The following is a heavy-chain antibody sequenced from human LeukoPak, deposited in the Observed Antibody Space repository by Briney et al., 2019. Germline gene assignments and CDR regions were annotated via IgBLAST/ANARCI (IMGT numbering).Heavy chain of an antibody. CDR2: IIPIFGTA. D-gene: IGHD3-22*01. V-gene: IGHV1-69*01. CDR1: GGTFSSYA. J-gene: IGHJ4*02. Sequence: SVKVSCKASGGTFSSYAISWVRQAPGQGLEWMGGIIPIFGTANYAQKFQGRVTITADESTSTAYMELSSLRSEDTAVYYCARWGYYDSSGYFDYWGQGTLVAVSS. CDR3: ARWGYYDSSGYFDY.